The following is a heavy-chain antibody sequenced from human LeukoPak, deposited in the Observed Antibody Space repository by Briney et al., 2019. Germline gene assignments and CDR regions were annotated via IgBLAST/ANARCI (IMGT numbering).Heavy chain of an antibody. V-gene: IGHV3-30*18. D-gene: IGHD3-16*01. CDR3: AKVRWGSDNALDS. Sequence: GTSLRLSCAASGFPFSDYGMYWVRQAPGKGLEWLAVISHDGSNKYYADSVKGRITISRDNSMNTLYLQMNSLRAEDTAVYYCAKVRWGSDNALDSWGQGTLVTGSS. J-gene: IGHJ4*02. CDR2: ISHDGSNK. CDR1: GFPFSDYG.